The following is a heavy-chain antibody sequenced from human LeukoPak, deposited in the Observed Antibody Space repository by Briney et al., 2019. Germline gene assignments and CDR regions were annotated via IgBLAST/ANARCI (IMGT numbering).Heavy chain of an antibody. CDR1: GYSISSGYY. J-gene: IGHJ6*03. D-gene: IGHD6-19*01. CDR3: ARMGWSEASDYYYYMDV. Sequence: SETLSLTCTVSGYSISSGYYWGWIRQPPGKGLEWIGYIYYSGSTNYNSSFKSRVTISIDTSKNQFSLRLSSVTAADTAVYYCARMGWSEASDYYYYMDVWGKGTTVTISS. V-gene: IGHV4-61*01. CDR2: IYYSGST.